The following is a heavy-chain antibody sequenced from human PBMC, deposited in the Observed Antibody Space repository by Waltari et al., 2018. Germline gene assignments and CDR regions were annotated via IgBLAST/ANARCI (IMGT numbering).Heavy chain of an antibody. CDR3: AGSDIVVVPAAMGAFDI. V-gene: IGHV4-4*07. Sequence: QVQLQESGPGLVKPSETLSLTCTVSGGSISSYYWSWIRQPAGKGLEWIGRIYTSGSTNYNPSLKSRVTISVDKSKNQFSLKLSSVTAADTAVYYCAGSDIVVVPAAMGAFDIWGQGTMVTVSS. J-gene: IGHJ3*02. CDR2: IYTSGST. D-gene: IGHD2-2*01. CDR1: GGSISSYY.